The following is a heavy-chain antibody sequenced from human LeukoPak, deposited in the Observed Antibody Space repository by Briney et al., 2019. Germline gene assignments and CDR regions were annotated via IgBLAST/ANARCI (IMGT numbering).Heavy chain of an antibody. V-gene: IGHV3-66*01. CDR2: TYSSGTT. CDR3: ARVSPFDY. Sequence: GRSLRLSCAASGFTVSTSYVSWVRQAPGKGLEWVSVTYSSGTTYYADSLKGRFTISRDSSKNTLYLQINNLRVDDTAVYYCARVSPFDYWGQGTLVTVSS. CDR1: GFTVSTSY. J-gene: IGHJ4*02.